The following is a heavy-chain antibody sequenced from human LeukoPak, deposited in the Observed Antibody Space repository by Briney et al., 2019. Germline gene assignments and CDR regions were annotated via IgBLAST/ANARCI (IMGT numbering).Heavy chain of an antibody. Sequence: SVKVSCKASGGTFSSYTISWVRQAPGQGLEWMGRIVPILGIANYAQKFQGRVTITADKSTSTAYMELSSLRSEDTAVYYCASTTVVTPGTLDYWGQGTLVTVSS. D-gene: IGHD4-23*01. J-gene: IGHJ4*02. CDR1: GGTFSSYT. CDR2: IVPILGIA. CDR3: ASTTVVTPGTLDY. V-gene: IGHV1-69*02.